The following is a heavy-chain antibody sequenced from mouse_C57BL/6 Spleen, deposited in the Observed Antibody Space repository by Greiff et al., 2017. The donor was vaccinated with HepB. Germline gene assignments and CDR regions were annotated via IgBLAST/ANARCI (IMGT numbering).Heavy chain of an antibody. CDR1: GYTFTSYW. V-gene: IGHV1-64*01. J-gene: IGHJ4*01. CDR2: IHPNSGST. Sequence: VQLQQSGAELVKPGASVKLSCKASGYTFTSYWMHWVKQRPGQGLEWIGMIHPNSGSTNYNEKFKSKATLTVDKSSSTAYMQRSSLTSEDSAVYYDTRWDYYGRSYEAVYAMAYWGQGTSVTVSS. D-gene: IGHD1-1*01. CDR3: TRWDYYGRSYEAVYAMAY.